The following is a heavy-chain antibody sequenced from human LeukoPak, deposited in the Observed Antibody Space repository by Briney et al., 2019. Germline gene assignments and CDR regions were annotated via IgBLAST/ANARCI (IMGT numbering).Heavy chain of an antibody. CDR2: IYHSGST. Sequence: SETLSLTCTVSGYSISSGYYWGWIRQPPGKGLEWIGGIYHSGSTYYNLSLKSRVTISVDTSKNQFSLKLSSVTAADTAVYYCARVPVNWNHRDAFDIWRQGTMVSVPS. V-gene: IGHV4-38-2*02. CDR3: ARVPVNWNHRDAFDI. J-gene: IGHJ3*02. D-gene: IGHD1-1*01. CDR1: GYSISSGYY.